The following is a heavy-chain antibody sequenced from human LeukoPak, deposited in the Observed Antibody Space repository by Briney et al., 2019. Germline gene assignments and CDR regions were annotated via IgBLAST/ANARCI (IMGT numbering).Heavy chain of an antibody. D-gene: IGHD5-12*01. Sequence: SETLSLTCAVSGGSLSSGGYSWSWIRQPPGKGLEWIGYIYHSGSTYYNPSLKSRVTISVDKSKNQFSLKLSSVTAADTAVYYCVRQSGYGLDYWGQGTLVTVSS. CDR3: VRQSGYGLDY. CDR2: IYHSGST. J-gene: IGHJ4*02. CDR1: GGSLSSGGYS. V-gene: IGHV4-30-2*01.